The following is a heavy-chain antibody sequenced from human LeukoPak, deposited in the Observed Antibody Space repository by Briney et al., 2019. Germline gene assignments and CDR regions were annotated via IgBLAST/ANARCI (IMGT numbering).Heavy chain of an antibody. Sequence: SETLSLTCTVSGYSISSGYYWGWIQQPPGKGLEWIGSIYHSGSTYYNPSLKSRVTISVDTSKNQFSLKLSSVTAADTAVYYCARSRMERGYDAFDIWGQGTMVTVSS. CDR1: GYSISSGYY. J-gene: IGHJ3*02. CDR3: ARSRMERGYDAFDI. CDR2: IYHSGST. V-gene: IGHV4-38-2*02. D-gene: IGHD1-1*01.